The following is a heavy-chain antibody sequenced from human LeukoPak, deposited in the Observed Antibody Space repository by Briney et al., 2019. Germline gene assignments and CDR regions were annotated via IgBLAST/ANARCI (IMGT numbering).Heavy chain of an antibody. CDR1: GGSISSYY. CDR3: ASPKGRGGAFDI. V-gene: IGHV4-59*08. Sequence: SETLSLTCTVSGGSISSYYWSWIRQPPGKGLEWIGYIYYSGSTNYNPSLKSRDTIPVDTSKIQFSLKLSSVTAADTAVYYCASPKGRGGAFDIWGQGTMVTVSS. CDR2: IYYSGST. J-gene: IGHJ3*02.